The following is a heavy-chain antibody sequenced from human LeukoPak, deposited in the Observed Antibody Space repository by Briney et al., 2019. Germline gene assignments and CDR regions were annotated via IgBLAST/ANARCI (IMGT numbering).Heavy chain of an antibody. V-gene: IGHV3-30*01. CDR2: ISYDGNNK. CDR3: ARDLSGGDYYFDY. D-gene: IGHD2-21*02. J-gene: IGHJ4*02. Sequence: PGGSLRLSCAASGFTFNSYAMRWVRQAPGKGLQWVAVISYDGNNKYYADSVKGRFTISRDNSKNMLYLQMNSLRAEDTAVYYCARDLSGGDYYFDYWGQGTLVTVSS. CDR1: GFTFNSYA.